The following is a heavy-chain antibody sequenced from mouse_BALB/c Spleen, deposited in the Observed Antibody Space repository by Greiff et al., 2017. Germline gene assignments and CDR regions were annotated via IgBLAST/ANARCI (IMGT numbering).Heavy chain of an antibody. J-gene: IGHJ3*01. V-gene: IGHV14-3*02. CDR3: AIPSYDGYRAWFAY. CDR1: GFNIKDTY. Sequence: VQLQQSGAELVKPGASVKLSCTASGFNIKDTYMHWVKQRPEQGLEWIGRIDPANGNTKYDPKFQGKATITADTSSNTAYLQLSSLTSEDTAVYYCAIPSYDGYRAWFAYWGQGTLVTVSA. CDR2: IDPANGNT. D-gene: IGHD2-3*01.